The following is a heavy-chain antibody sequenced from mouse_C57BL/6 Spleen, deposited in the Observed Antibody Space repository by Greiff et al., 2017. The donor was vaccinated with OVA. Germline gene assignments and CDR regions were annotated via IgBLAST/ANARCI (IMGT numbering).Heavy chain of an antibody. J-gene: IGHJ4*01. V-gene: IGHV1-81*01. CDR3: ARCEYYGSLGYYAMDY. CDR2: IYPRSGNT. Sequence: VQLQQSGAELARPGASVKLSCKASGYTFTSYGISWVKQRTGQGLEWIGEIYPRSGNTYYNEKFKGKATLTADKSSSTAYMELRSLTSEDSAVYFCARCEYYGSLGYYAMDYWGQGTSVTVSS. D-gene: IGHD1-1*01. CDR1: GYTFTSYG.